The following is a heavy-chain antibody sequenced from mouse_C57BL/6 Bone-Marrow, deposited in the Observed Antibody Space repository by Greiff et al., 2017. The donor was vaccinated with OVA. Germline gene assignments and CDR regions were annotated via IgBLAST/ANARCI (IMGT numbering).Heavy chain of an antibody. Sequence: QVQLQQSGPELVKPGASVKISCKASGYTFTDYYINWVKQRPGQGLEWIGWIFPGSGSTYYNEKFKGKATLTVDKSSSTAYMLLSSLTSEDSAVYFCARPPYYGSSYRYFDVWGTGTTVTVSS. CDR2: IFPGSGST. V-gene: IGHV1-75*01. CDR3: ARPPYYGSSYRYFDV. D-gene: IGHD1-1*01. CDR1: GYTFTDYY. J-gene: IGHJ1*03.